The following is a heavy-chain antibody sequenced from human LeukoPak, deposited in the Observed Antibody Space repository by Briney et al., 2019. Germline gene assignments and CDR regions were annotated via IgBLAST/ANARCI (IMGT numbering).Heavy chain of an antibody. J-gene: IGHJ4*02. V-gene: IGHV3-21*01. D-gene: IGHD1-26*01. CDR2: ISSSSSYI. CDR1: GFTFSSYS. CDR3: ASRSTIVGATLGY. Sequence: GGSLRLSCAASGFTFSSYSMNWVRQAPGKGLEGVSSISSSSSYIYYADSVKGRFTISRDNAKNSLYLQMNSLRAEDTAVYYCASRSTIVGATLGYWGQGTLVTVSS.